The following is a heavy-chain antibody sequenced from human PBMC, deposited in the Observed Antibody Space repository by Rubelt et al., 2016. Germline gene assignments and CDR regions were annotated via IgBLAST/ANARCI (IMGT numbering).Heavy chain of an antibody. J-gene: IGHJ3*01. V-gene: IGHV4-34*01. CDR1: GGSFDGYH. D-gene: IGHD3/OR15-3a*01. CDR3: VGRLETWTELHGDGVDV. Sequence: QVQLQQWGAGLLKPSETLSLTCIVYGGSFDGYHWAWIRQPPGKGLEWIGEINHSGSTNYNPSLKSRATISVDTSTNQFSLKRCSGTAADTAMDSCVGRLETWTELHGDGVDVWSRGTMVTV. CDR2: INHSGST.